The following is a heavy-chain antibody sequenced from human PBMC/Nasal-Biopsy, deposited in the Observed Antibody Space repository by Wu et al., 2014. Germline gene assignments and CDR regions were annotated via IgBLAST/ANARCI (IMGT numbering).Heavy chain of an antibody. Sequence: LRLSCAASGFTFSYYGMHWVRQAPGKGLEWVAGIWFDGSNNSYVDSVKGRFTISRDNAKNTLYLQMNSLRAEDTAVYYCARDLSHLEAAAPSGRNYVDVWGQNGTTVTVSS. CDR3: ARDLSHLEAAAPSGRNYVDV. V-gene: IGHV3-33*01. CDR1: GFTFSYYG. CDR2: IWFDGSNN. D-gene: IGHD2-15*01. J-gene: IGHJ6*03.